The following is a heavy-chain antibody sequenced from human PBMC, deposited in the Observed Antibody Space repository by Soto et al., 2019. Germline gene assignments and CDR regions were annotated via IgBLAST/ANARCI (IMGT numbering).Heavy chain of an antibody. J-gene: IGHJ4*02. CDR1: GFTFDDYG. CDR3: ARLYSSGWYGPGRY. CDR2: INWNGGST. D-gene: IGHD6-19*01. Sequence: EVQLVESGGGVVRPGGSLRLSCAASGFTFDDYGMSWVRQAPGKGPEWVSGINWNGGSTGYADSVKGRFTISRDNAKTSLYLQMNSLRAEDTALYYCARLYSSGWYGPGRYWGQGTLVTVSS. V-gene: IGHV3-20*04.